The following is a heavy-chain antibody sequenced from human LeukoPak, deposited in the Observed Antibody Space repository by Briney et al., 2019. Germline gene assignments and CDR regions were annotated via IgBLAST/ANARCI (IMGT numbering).Heavy chain of an antibody. CDR3: ARHGRGYTYQNWFDP. V-gene: IGHV4-59*08. J-gene: IGHJ5*02. CDR1: DGSIGSYY. CDR2: IYYSGST. Sequence: SETLSLTCTVSDGSIGSYYWSWIRQPPGKGPEWIGYIYYSGSTNYNPSLKSRVTISVDTSKNQLSLNLSSVTAADTAVYYCARHGRGYTYQNWFDPWGQGTLVTVSS. D-gene: IGHD5-18*01.